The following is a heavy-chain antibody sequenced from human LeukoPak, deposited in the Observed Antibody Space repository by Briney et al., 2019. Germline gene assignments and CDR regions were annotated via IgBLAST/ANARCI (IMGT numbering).Heavy chain of an antibody. CDR3: ARVEGSGSYYNGRLDY. CDR1: GGTFSSYA. J-gene: IGHJ4*02. CDR2: INPSGGST. Sequence: ASVQVSCKASGGTFSSYAISWVRQAPGQGLEWMGIINPSGGSTSYAQKFQGRVTMTRDTSTSTVYMELSSLRSEDTAVYYCARVEGSGSYYNGRLDYWGQGTLVTVSS. D-gene: IGHD3-10*01. V-gene: IGHV1-46*01.